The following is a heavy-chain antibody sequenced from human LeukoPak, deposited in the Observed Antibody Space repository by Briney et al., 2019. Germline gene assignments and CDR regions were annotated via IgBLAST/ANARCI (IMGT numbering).Heavy chain of an antibody. CDR2: IYYSGST. CDR3: ARDPEGDPHWYMDV. Sequence: SETLSLTCTVSGGSISSSSYYWGWIRQPPGKGLEWIGSIYYSGSTYYNPSLKSRVTISVDTSKNQFSLKLSSVTAADTAVYYCARDPEGDPHWYMDVWGKGTTVTVSS. CDR1: GGSISSSSYY. V-gene: IGHV4-39*02. J-gene: IGHJ6*03.